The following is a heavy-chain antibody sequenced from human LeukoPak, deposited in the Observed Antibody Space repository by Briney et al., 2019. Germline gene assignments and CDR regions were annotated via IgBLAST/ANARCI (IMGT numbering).Heavy chain of an antibody. CDR3: ARLYGTYPGWFDP. V-gene: IGHV3-33*01. CDR2: IWYDGSNK. CDR1: GFTFSSYG. J-gene: IGHJ5*02. D-gene: IGHD4-17*01. Sequence: PGRSLRLSCAASGFTFSSYGMHWVRRAPGKGLEWVAVIWYDGSNKYYADSVKGRFTISRDNSKNTLYLQMNSLRAEDTAVYYCARLYGTYPGWFDPWGQGTLVTVSS.